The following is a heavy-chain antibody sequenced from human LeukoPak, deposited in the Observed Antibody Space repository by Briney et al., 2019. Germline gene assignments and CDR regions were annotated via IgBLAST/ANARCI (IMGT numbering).Heavy chain of an antibody. D-gene: IGHD2-8*01. CDR2: IIPIFGTA. J-gene: IGHJ4*02. CDR1: GGTFSSYA. CDR3: ARGMVYAPGPGYYFDY. V-gene: IGHV1-69*06. Sequence: SVKVSCKASGGTFSSYAISWVRQAPGQGLEWMGRIIPIFGTANYAQKFQGRVTITADKSTSTAYMELSSLRSEDTAVYYCARGMVYAPGPGYYFDYWGQGTLVTVSS.